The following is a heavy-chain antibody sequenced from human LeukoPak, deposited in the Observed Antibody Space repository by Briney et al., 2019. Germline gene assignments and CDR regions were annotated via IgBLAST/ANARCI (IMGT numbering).Heavy chain of an antibody. CDR2: ISAYNGNT. CDR1: GYTFTSYG. D-gene: IGHD6-19*01. V-gene: IGHV1-18*01. Sequence: GASVKVSCKASGYTFTSYGISWVRQAPGQGLEWMGWISAYNGNTNYAQKFQGRVTMTTDTSTSTAYMELRSLRSDDTAVYYYARENHWHNSGWSWGDYWGQGTLVTVSS. J-gene: IGHJ4*02. CDR3: ARENHWHNSGWSWGDY.